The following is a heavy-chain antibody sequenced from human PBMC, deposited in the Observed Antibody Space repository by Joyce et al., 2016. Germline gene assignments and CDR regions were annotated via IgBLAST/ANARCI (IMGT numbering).Heavy chain of an antibody. CDR1: GFPFSVDS. J-gene: IGHJ4*02. D-gene: IGHD5-24*01. CDR2: ISGGSTYI. V-gene: IGHV3-21*01. Sequence: EVQLVESGGGLVKPGGSLRLSCAASGFPFSVDSMNWVRQAPGQGLEWVSSISGGSTYIYYAGSLEGRFTVSRDDAKNSLYLQMSGLRVEDTAVYYCARDERDGYSRFEYWGQGALVTVSS. CDR3: ARDERDGYSRFEY.